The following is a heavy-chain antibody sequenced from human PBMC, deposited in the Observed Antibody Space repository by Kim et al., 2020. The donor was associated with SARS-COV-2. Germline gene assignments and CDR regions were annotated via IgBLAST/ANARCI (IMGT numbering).Heavy chain of an antibody. CDR2: INHSGST. Sequence: SETLSLTCAVYGGSFSGYYWSWIRQPPGKGLEWIGEINHSGSTNYNPSLKSRVTISVDTSKNQFSLKLSSVTAADTAVYYCARGYIARRVVVVPAVRYNWFDPWGQGTLVTVSS. V-gene: IGHV4-34*01. D-gene: IGHD2-2*01. CDR1: GGSFSGYY. CDR3: ARGYIARRVVVVPAVRYNWFDP. J-gene: IGHJ5*02.